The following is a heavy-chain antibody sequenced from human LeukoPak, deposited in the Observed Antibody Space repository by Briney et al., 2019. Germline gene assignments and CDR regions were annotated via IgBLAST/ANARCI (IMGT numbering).Heavy chain of an antibody. J-gene: IGHJ6*02. Sequence: GGSLRLSCSASGFTVSSNYMTWVRQAPGKGLEWIGRIKTKTDAGTTDYAAPVKGRFTISRDDSKTTVYLQMNSLKTEDTAVYYCSTCLSRVGTRYFGMDVWGQGTTVTVSS. CDR2: IKTKTDAGTT. CDR3: STCLSRVGTRYFGMDV. CDR1: GFTVSSNY. V-gene: IGHV3-15*01. D-gene: IGHD3-10*01.